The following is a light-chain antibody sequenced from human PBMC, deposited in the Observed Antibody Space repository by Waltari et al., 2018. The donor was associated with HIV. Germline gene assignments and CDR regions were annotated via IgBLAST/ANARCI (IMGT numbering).Light chain of an antibody. Sequence: QSVLTQPPSASGTPGQRVSISCSGSSSNLGSNTANWYQQLPGTAPNLLIYTDNQRPSGVPDRFSGSKSDTSASLAIGGLQSEDEADYYCSTWDDGLDGPVFGGGTKLTVL. CDR1: SSNLGSNT. CDR3: STWDDGLDGPV. CDR2: TDN. V-gene: IGLV1-44*01. J-gene: IGLJ3*02.